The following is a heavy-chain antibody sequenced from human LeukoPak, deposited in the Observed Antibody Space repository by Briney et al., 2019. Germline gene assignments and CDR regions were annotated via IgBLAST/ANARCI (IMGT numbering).Heavy chain of an antibody. Sequence: SETLSLTCAVYGGSFSGYYWSWIRQPPGKGLEWIGEINHSGSTNYNPSLKSRVTISVDTSKDQFSLKLSSVTAADTAVYYCARVYMITFGGVIFPNWFDPWGQGTLVTVSS. V-gene: IGHV4-34*01. D-gene: IGHD3-16*01. CDR2: INHSGST. J-gene: IGHJ5*02. CDR3: ARVYMITFGGVIFPNWFDP. CDR1: GGSFSGYY.